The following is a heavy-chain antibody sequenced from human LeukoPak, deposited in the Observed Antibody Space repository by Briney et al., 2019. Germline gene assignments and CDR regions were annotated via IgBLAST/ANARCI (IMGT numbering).Heavy chain of an antibody. Sequence: SETLSLTCDVSGGSISNGNWWSWVRQPPGKGLEWIGEIYHTGRTNYNPSLKSRVSISVDKSKNQLSLNLNSVTAADTAVYYCARDVPYSSSSRYFDYWGQGTLVTVSS. CDR1: GGSISNGNW. CDR3: ARDVPYSSSSRYFDY. V-gene: IGHV4-4*02. D-gene: IGHD6-6*01. J-gene: IGHJ4*02. CDR2: IYHTGRT.